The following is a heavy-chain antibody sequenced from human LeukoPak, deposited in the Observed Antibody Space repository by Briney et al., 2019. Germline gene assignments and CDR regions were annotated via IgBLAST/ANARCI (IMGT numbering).Heavy chain of an antibody. CDR3: ARVASGGDCYDY. D-gene: IGHD2-15*01. Sequence: GGSLRLSCAASGFTFSDYSMNWVRQAPGKGLEWVSSISSSSAYIFYADSVKGRFTISRDNAKNSLYLQMNSLRAEDTAVYYCARVASGGDCYDYWGQGTLVTVSS. CDR2: ISSSSAYI. V-gene: IGHV3-21*04. J-gene: IGHJ4*02. CDR1: GFTFSDYS.